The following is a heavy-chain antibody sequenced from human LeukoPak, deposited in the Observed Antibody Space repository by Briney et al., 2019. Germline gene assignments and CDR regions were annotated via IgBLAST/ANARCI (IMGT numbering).Heavy chain of an antibody. CDR3: ARDLSGTFWSGYLDY. V-gene: IGHV1-46*01. CDR2: INPSGGST. Sequence: GASVTVSCKASGYTFTSYYIHWVRQAPGQGLEWMGIINPSGGSTTYAQKFQGRVTMTRDTSTSTVYMELSSLRSEDTAVYYCARDLSGTFWSGYLDYWGQGTLVTVSS. D-gene: IGHD3-3*01. J-gene: IGHJ4*02. CDR1: GYTFTSYY.